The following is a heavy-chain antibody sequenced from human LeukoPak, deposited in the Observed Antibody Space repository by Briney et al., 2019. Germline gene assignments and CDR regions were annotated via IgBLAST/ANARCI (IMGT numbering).Heavy chain of an antibody. D-gene: IGHD3-9*01. CDR3: ARDALPSSILTGYYPTYGFDY. J-gene: IGHJ4*02. V-gene: IGHV1-2*02. CDR2: INPNSGGT. CDR1: GYTFSASL. Sequence: GASVKVSCKASGYTFSASLLHWVRQAPGQPLEWMGWINPNSGGTKCAQKFQGRVTLTTDTSIGTAYMDLSRLTSDDTAVYYCARDALPSSILTGYYPTYGFDYWGQGTLVTVSS.